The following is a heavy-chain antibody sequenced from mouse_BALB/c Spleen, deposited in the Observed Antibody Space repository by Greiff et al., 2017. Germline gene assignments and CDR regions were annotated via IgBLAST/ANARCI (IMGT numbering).Heavy chain of an antibody. CDR3: ARRSPYYAGNPLDAMDY. D-gene: IGHD2-10*01. CDR2: IDPYNGGT. V-gene: IGHV1S135*01. Sequence: EVKLVESGPELVKPGASVKVSCKASGYSFTDYNMYWVKQSHGKSLEWIGYIDPYNGGTSYNQKFKGKATLTVDKSSSTAFMHLNSLTSEDSAVYYCARRSPYYAGNPLDAMDYWGQGTSVTVSS. J-gene: IGHJ4*01. CDR1: GYSFTDYN.